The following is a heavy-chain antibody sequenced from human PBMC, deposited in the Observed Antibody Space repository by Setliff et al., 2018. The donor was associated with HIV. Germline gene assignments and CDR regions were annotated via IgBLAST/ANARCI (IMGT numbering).Heavy chain of an antibody. CDR1: GGSIKSSSYY. V-gene: IGHV4-39*07. CDR3: ARVPTSSWYVTTQRTKEYFRH. D-gene: IGHD6-13*01. Sequence: KASETLSLTCTVSGGSIKSSSYYWGWIRQPPGKGLEWIGSIYYSGNTYYNPSLKSRVTISEDTSRNQFSLRLSSVTAADTAIYYCARVPTSSWYVTTQRTKEYFRHWGQGTLVTVSS. J-gene: IGHJ1*01. CDR2: IYYSGNT.